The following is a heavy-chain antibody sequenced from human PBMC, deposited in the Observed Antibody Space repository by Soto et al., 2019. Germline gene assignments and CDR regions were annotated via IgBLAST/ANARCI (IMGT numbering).Heavy chain of an antibody. V-gene: IGHV1-69*12. J-gene: IGHJ6*02. Sequence: QVQLVQSGAEVKKPGSSVKVSCKSSGGTFSNSPISWVRQAPGQGLEWLAGVIPVFKTSNHAQKFQGRVTITADESTNTAYMGLSSLRSGDTAVYYCARSRFVVGVTEDYYGMDVWGQGTPVTVSS. D-gene: IGHD2-15*01. CDR2: VIPVFKTS. CDR3: ARSRFVVGVTEDYYGMDV. CDR1: GGTFSNSP.